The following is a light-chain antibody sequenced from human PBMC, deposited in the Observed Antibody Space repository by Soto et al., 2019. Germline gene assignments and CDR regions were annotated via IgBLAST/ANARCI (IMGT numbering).Light chain of an antibody. CDR1: QSVSSTL. J-gene: IGKJ1*01. Sequence: ELVLTQSPVALSLSSGERATLSCRASQSVSSTLLTWYQQKPGQAPRLLIYGVSSRATGIPDRFSGSGSGTDFTLTISRVEAEDFAVYFCQHYGDSSWTFGHGSRVEIK. CDR3: QHYGDSSWT. V-gene: IGKV3-20*01. CDR2: GVS.